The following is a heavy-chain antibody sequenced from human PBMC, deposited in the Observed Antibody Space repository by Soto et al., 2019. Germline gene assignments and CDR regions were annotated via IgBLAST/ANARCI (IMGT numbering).Heavy chain of an antibody. CDR3: ARGSYYGSGSPSYYYYYGMDV. Sequence: SVKVSCKASGYTFTSYDINWVRQATGQGLEWMGGIIPIFGTANYAQKFQGRVTITADESTSTAYMELSSLRSEDTAVYYCARGSYYGSGSPSYYYYYGMDVWGQGTTVTVSS. CDR2: IIPIFGTA. V-gene: IGHV1-69*13. D-gene: IGHD3-10*01. J-gene: IGHJ6*02. CDR1: GYTFTSYD.